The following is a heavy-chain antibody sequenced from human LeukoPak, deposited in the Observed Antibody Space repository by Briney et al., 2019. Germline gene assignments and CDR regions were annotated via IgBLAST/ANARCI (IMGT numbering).Heavy chain of an antibody. D-gene: IGHD6-25*01. CDR3: ARAGGVKTAALDLDY. V-gene: IGHV4-59*01. CDR2: IYYSGSA. CDR1: GGSISSNY. Sequence: SETLSLTCTVSGGSISSNYWSWIRQPPGKGLEWIGYIYYSGSANHNPSLKSRVTISRDTSKNQFSLKLTSVTTADTAVYYCARAGGVKTAALDLDYWGQGTLVTVSS. J-gene: IGHJ4*02.